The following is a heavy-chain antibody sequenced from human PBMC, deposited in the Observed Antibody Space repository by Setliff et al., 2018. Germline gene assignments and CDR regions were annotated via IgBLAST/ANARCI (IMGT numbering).Heavy chain of an antibody. CDR3: ARLPGYCTGGNCYGYYTFDI. J-gene: IGHJ3*02. V-gene: IGHV4-59*08. CDR1: SDSISLYY. D-gene: IGHD2-15*01. Sequence: PSETLSLTCTVSSDSISLYYWSWIRQPPGKGLEWIGYLYNTERANYNPSLKSRVTISPDTSKNLFSLTPSSVTAADTAVYYCARLPGYCTGGNCYGYYTFDIWGQGTMVTVSS. CDR2: LYNTERA.